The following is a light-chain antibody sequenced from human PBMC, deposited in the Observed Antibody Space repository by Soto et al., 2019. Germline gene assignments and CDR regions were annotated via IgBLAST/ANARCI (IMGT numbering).Light chain of an antibody. J-gene: IGKJ3*01. V-gene: IGKV3-15*01. Sequence: EIVMTQSPATLSVSPGERATLSCRASQTFSNNLAWYPQKPGQAPRLLIYAASTRATGIPARFSGGGSGTEFTLTISSLQSEDIAVYYCQQYNNWPFTVGPGTKVVIK. CDR1: QTFSNN. CDR3: QQYNNWPFT. CDR2: AAS.